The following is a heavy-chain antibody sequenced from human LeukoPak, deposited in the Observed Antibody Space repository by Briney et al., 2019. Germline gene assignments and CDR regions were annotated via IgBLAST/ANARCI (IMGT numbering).Heavy chain of an antibody. CDR1: GGSVSSGGYY. D-gene: IGHD6-19*01. V-gene: IGHV4-39*01. J-gene: IGHJ4*02. Sequence: PSETLSLTCTVPGGSVSSGGYYWGWIRQPPGKGLEWIGSVYYSGSTYYNPSLRSRVTISVDTSKNQFSLKLSSVTAADTAVYYCAGHLYSSGWYYFDYWGQGTLVTVSS. CDR2: VYYSGST. CDR3: AGHLYSSGWYYFDY.